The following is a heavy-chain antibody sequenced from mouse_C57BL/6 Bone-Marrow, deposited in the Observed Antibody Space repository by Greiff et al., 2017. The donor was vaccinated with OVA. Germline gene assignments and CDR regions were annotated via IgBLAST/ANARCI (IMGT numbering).Heavy chain of an antibody. D-gene: IGHD1-1*01. J-gene: IGHJ2*01. CDR1: GYTFTSYW. CDR2: IDPSDSYT. V-gene: IGHV1-69*01. CDR3: ARHYYGSSYGYYFDY. Sequence: QVQLKQPGAELVMPGASVKLSCKASGYTFTSYWMHWVKQRPGQGLEWIGEIDPSDSYTNYNQKFKGKSTLTVDKSSSTAYMQLSSLTSEDSAVYYCARHYYGSSYGYYFDYWGQGTTLTVSS.